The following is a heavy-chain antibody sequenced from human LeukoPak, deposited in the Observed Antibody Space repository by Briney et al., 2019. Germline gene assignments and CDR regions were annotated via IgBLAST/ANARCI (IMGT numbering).Heavy chain of an antibody. V-gene: IGHV4-59*01. CDR1: GGSISGYY. CDR3: AAVAARPDYFDY. D-gene: IGHD6-6*01. J-gene: IGHJ4*02. CDR2: IHYSGRT. Sequence: PSETLSLTCTVSGGSISGYYWNWIRQPPGKGLEWIGYIHYSGRTNYNPSLRSRVTMSVDTSKNQFSLNLSSVTTADTAVYYCAAVAARPDYFDYWGQGTLVTVSS.